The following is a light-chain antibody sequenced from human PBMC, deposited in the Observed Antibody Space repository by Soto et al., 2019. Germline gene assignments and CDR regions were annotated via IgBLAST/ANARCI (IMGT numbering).Light chain of an antibody. CDR3: SSFTISNTLL. CDR2: EVN. CDR1: SSDVGGYNY. Sequence: QSALTKPASVSGSPGQSITISCTGASSDVGGYNYVSWFQQHPGKAPKLMIYEVNNRPSGVSNRFSGSKSGNTASLTISGLQAEDEADYYCSSFTISNTLLFGGGTKLTVL. V-gene: IGLV2-14*01. J-gene: IGLJ3*02.